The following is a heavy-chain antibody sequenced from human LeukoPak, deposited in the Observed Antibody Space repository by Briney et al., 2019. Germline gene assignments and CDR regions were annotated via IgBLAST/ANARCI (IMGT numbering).Heavy chain of an antibody. J-gene: IGHJ4*02. Sequence: ASVKVSCKASGYTFTSYGISWVRQAPGQRLEWMGWISAYNGNTNYAQKLQGRVTMTTDTSTSTAYMELRSLRSDDTAVYYCARDRLDYYYGSSFLDYWGQGTLVTVSS. CDR2: ISAYNGNT. D-gene: IGHD3-10*01. CDR1: GYTFTSYG. V-gene: IGHV1-18*01. CDR3: ARDRLDYYYGSSFLDY.